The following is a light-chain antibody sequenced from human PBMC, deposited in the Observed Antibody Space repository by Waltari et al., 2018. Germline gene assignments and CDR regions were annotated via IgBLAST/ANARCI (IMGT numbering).Light chain of an antibody. CDR1: QSISIY. J-gene: IGKJ3*01. CDR2: SAS. CDR3: QQSNIMGT. Sequence: DIQMTQSPSSLSASVGDTVTIVCRASQSISIYLNWYQQKPGKPPKLLIFSASNLQSGVPSRFSGSGSGTEFTLTITSLQPEDFATYFCQQSNIMGTFGPGTTVDIK. V-gene: IGKV1-39*01.